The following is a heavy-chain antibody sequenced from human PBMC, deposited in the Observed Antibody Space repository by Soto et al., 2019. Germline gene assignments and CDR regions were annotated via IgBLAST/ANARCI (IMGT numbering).Heavy chain of an antibody. Sequence: ASVKVSCKGLGYTFTSYGISWVRQAPGQGLEWMGWIRPNDGHTNYAQKFQDRVTMTRDTSTTTVYMDLRSLGSDDTAVYYCARAFFGDAFDIWGQGTMVTVSS. CDR2: IRPNDGHT. CDR1: GYTFTSYG. J-gene: IGHJ3*02. CDR3: ARAFFGDAFDI. V-gene: IGHV1-18*01. D-gene: IGHD3-10*01.